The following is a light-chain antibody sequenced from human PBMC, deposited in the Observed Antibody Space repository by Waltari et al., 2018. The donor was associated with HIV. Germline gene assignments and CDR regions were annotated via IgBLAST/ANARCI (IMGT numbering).Light chain of an antibody. CDR2: EDF. J-gene: IGLJ3*02. CDR3: GTWDSSLGAGV. CDR1: PSNIWSNY. V-gene: IGLV1-51*02. Sequence: SVLTQPPSVSAASGQTITIPSSGIPSNIWSNYVAWYQQFPRRAPKFLIYEDFRRPSGILYRCSGAKSGTSATLDITGLQTGDEADDYCGTWDSSLGAGVFGGGTKVTV.